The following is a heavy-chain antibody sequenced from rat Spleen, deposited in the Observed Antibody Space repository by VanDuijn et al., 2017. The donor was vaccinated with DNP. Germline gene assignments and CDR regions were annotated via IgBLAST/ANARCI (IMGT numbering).Heavy chain of an antibody. CDR1: GYSITSSY. CDR2: ISYSGST. V-gene: IGHV3-1*01. CDR3: ARYVYYGSHYFDY. Sequence: EVQLQESGPGLVKPSQSLPLTCSVTGYSITSSYWGWIRKFPGNKMEWMGYISYSGSTSYNPSLKSRISITRDTSKNQFFLQLNSVTTEDTATYYCARYVYYGSHYFDYWGQGVMVTVSS. J-gene: IGHJ2*01. D-gene: IGHD1-6*01.